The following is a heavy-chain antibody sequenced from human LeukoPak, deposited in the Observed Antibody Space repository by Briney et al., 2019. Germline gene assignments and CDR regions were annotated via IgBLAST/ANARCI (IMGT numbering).Heavy chain of an antibody. Sequence: ASVKVSCKASGYTFTGYYMHWVRQATGQGLEWMGWMNPNSGNTGYAQKFQGRVTMTRNTSISTAYMELSSLRSEDTAVYYCARKGLLSRNYYYYMDVWGKGTTVTVSS. CDR3: ARKGLLSRNYYYYMDV. V-gene: IGHV1-8*02. CDR1: GYTFTGYY. CDR2: MNPNSGNT. D-gene: IGHD1-14*01. J-gene: IGHJ6*03.